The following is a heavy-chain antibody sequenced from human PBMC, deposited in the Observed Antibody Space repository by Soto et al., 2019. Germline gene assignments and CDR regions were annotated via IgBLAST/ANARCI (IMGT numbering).Heavy chain of an antibody. D-gene: IGHD2-2*01. V-gene: IGHV3-23*01. CDR2: ISGRGGST. Sequence: EVQLLESGGGLEQPGGSLRLSCVGSGHTFHNYAMTWVRQAPGKGVEWVSGISGRGGSTYYDDSVRGRFTISRDDSKNTLYLKMNSLRAEATAVYYCAKVSRGIGVVTAAPNWGQGTLVTVSS. CDR1: GHTFHNYA. J-gene: IGHJ4*02. CDR3: AKVSRGIGVVTAAPN.